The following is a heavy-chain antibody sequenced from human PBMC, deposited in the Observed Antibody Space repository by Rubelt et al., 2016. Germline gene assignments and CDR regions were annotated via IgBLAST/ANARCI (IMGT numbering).Heavy chain of an antibody. CDR1: GESFSGHF. CDR3: AGRGGSSVYDYFDY. CDR2: ISHRGST. D-gene: IGHD3-22*01. J-gene: IGHJ4*02. Sequence: QVQLQQWGAGLLKPSETLSLTCAVYGESFSGHFWSWIRQPPGKGLEWIGEISHRGSTSYNPSLKSRATFSVDSSKNQFSLKLVCVPAADTAVYYCAGRGGSSVYDYFDYSGQGTLVTVSS. V-gene: IGHV4-34*01.